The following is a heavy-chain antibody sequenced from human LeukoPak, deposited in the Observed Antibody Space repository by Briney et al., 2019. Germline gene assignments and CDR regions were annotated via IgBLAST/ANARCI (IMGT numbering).Heavy chain of an antibody. CDR2: INHSGST. J-gene: IGHJ6*02. CDR3: ARGPYSSGWSNYYYGMDV. CDR1: GYSISSGYY. Sequence: SETLSLTCTVSGYSISSGYYWGWIRQPPGKGLEWIGEINHSGSTNYNPSLKCRVIISVDTSKNQFSLKLSSVTAADTAVYYCARGPYSSGWSNYYYGMDVWGQGTTVTVSS. D-gene: IGHD6-19*01. V-gene: IGHV4-38-2*02.